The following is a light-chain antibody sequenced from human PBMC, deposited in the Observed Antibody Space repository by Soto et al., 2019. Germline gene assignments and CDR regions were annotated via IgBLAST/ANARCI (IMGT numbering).Light chain of an antibody. J-gene: IGKJ1*01. Sequence: DIPMTQSPPSLSASVGDRVTITCRASQGISNYLAWYQQKPGELPKLVIYAASILQTGVPSRFSSSGSGTDFSLTISSLQPEDVATYFCQKYNSPPRTFGQGTKVELK. CDR2: AAS. CDR3: QKYNSPPRT. V-gene: IGKV1-27*01. CDR1: QGISNY.